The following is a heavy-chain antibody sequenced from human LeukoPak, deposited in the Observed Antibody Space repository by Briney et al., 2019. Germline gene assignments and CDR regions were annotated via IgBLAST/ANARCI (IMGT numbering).Heavy chain of an antibody. CDR3: AKVAGSGSYYPDAFGI. D-gene: IGHD3-10*01. CDR1: GFTFSSYS. V-gene: IGHV3-21*01. J-gene: IGHJ3*02. Sequence: PGGSLRLSCAASGFTFSSYSMNWVRQAPGKGLEWVSSISSSSSYIYYADSVKGRFTISRDNAKNSLYLQMNSLRAEDTAVYYCAKVAGSGSYYPDAFGIWGQGTMVTVSS. CDR2: ISSSSSYI.